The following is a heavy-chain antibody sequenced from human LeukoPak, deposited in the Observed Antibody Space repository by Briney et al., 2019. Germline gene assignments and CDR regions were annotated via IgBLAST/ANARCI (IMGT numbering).Heavy chain of an antibody. CDR1: GGTFSSYA. CDR2: IIPILGIA. J-gene: IGHJ6*02. V-gene: IGHV1-69*04. Sequence: GASVKVSCKASGGTFSSYAISWVRQAPGQGLEWMGRIIPILGIANYAQKFQGRVTITADKSTSTAYMELSSLRSEDTAVYYCARDSLPSRGSGGRVGLGRSYGMDVWGQGTTVTVSS. CDR3: ARDSLPSRGSGGRVGLGRSYGMDV. D-gene: IGHD2-15*01.